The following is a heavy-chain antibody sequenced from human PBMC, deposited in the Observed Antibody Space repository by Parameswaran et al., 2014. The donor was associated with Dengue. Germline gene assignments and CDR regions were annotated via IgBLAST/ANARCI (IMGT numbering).Heavy chain of an antibody. J-gene: IGHJ6*02. Sequence: WIRQPPGKGLECVSYVSRSGITKYYADSVKGRFTISRDSAKNSVYLEMNSLRDEDTGIYFCARTWNEDFGVGHYGLDVWGQGTMVTVSS. V-gene: IGHV3-48*03. CDR3: ARTWNEDFGVGHYGLDV. D-gene: IGHD3-3*01. CDR2: VSRSGITK.